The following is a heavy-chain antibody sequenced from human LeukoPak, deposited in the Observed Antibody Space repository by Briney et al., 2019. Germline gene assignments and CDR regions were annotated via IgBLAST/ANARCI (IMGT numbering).Heavy chain of an antibody. CDR2: ISPYNGNT. V-gene: IGHV1-18*01. D-gene: IGHD2-2*01. Sequence: ASVKVSCKASGYTFTSYGISWVRQAPGQGLERMGWISPYNGNTNYAQKLQGRVTMTTDTSTSTVYMELRSLTSDDTAAYYCARGPAGKDYWGQGTLVTVSS. CDR3: ARGPAGKDY. CDR1: GYTFTSYG. J-gene: IGHJ4*02.